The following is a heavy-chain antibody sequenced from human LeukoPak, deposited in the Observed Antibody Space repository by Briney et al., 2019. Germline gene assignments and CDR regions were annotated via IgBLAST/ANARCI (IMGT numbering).Heavy chain of an antibody. V-gene: IGHV1-69*05. D-gene: IGHD6-6*01. Sequence: SVKVSCKASGGTFSSYAISWVRQAPGQGLEWMGGIIPIFGTANYAQKFQDRVTMTRDTSTSTVYMDLSSLRSEDTAVYYCARMWAARRIYYFDFWGQGTLVTVSS. CDR2: IIPIFGTA. CDR1: GGTFSSYA. J-gene: IGHJ4*02. CDR3: ARMWAARRIYYFDF.